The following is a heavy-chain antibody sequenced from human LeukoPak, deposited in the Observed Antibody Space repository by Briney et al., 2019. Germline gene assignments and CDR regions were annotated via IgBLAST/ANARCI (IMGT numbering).Heavy chain of an antibody. D-gene: IGHD1-26*01. V-gene: IGHV3-15*01. J-gene: IGHJ4*02. CDR1: GFSFTTYW. CDR2: IKSKTDGGTT. Sequence: GGSLRLSCAASGFSFTTYWMSWVRQAPGKGLEWVGRIKSKTDGGTTDYAAPVKGRFTISRDDSKNTLYLQMNSLKTEDTAVYYCTTDSSGQLDYWGQGTLVTVSS. CDR3: TTDSSGQLDY.